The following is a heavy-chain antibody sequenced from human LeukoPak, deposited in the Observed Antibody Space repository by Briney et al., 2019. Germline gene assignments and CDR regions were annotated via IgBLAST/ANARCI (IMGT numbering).Heavy chain of an antibody. CDR3: AKGRDYGDYGVDY. V-gene: IGHV3-23*01. CDR1: GFTFRSYG. J-gene: IGHJ4*02. Sequence: GGSLRLSCAASGFTFRSYGMSWVRQAPGKGLEWVSAISGRGVSTYHADSVKGRFTICRDNSKNTLYLEMNTLRAEDTAVYYCAKGRDYGDYGVDYWGQGTLVTVSS. CDR2: ISGRGVST. D-gene: IGHD4-17*01.